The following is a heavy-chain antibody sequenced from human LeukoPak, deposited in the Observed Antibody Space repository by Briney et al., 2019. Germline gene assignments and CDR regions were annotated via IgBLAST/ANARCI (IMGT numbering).Heavy chain of an antibody. CDR1: GFTFSSYS. J-gene: IGHJ6*03. Sequence: PGGSLRLSCAASGFTFSSYSMNWVRQAPGKGLEWVSSISSSSSYIYYADSVKGRVTISRDNAKNSLYLQMNSLRAEDTAVYYCARDRIPIFGVVTRLGYYYYMDVWGKGTTVTVSS. D-gene: IGHD3-3*01. CDR3: ARDRIPIFGVVTRLGYYYYMDV. V-gene: IGHV3-21*01. CDR2: ISSSSSYI.